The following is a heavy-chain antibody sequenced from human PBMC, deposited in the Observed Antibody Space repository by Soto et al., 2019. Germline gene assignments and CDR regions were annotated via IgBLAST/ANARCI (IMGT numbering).Heavy chain of an antibody. CDR1: GFTFSDYY. CDR3: ARGGREAAVDY. Sequence: QVQVVESGGGLVKPGGSLRLSCAASGFTFSDYYMSWIRQAPGKGLEWVSYISSSDSYTNYADSVKGRFTMSRDNAKNSLYLQMNSLRAEDSAVYYCARGGREAAVDYWGQGTLVTVSS. V-gene: IGHV3-11*06. CDR2: ISSSDSYT. D-gene: IGHD1-26*01. J-gene: IGHJ4*02.